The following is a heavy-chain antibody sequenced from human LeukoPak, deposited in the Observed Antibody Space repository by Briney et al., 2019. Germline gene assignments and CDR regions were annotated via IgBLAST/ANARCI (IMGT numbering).Heavy chain of an antibody. CDR2: INHSGST. Sequence: SETLSLTCAVYGGSFSGYYWSWIRQPPGKGLEWIGEINHSGSTNYNPSLKSRVTISVDTSKNQFSLKLSSVTAADTAVYYCARGRRELDYWGQGTLVTVSS. CDR1: GGSFSGYY. D-gene: IGHD1-1*01. J-gene: IGHJ4*02. V-gene: IGHV4-34*01. CDR3: ARGRRELDY.